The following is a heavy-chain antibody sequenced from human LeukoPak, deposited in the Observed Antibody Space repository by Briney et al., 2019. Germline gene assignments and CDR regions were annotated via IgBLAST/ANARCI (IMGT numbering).Heavy chain of an antibody. V-gene: IGHV1-2*02. CDR1: GYTFTGYF. D-gene: IGHD2-15*01. CDR2: MNPNSGGT. J-gene: IGHJ4*02. CDR3: ARYCSGGSCYGLGY. Sequence: ASVKVSCKASGYTFTGYFIHWVRRAPGQGLEWMGWMNPNSGGTNYAQKFQGRVTMTRDTSISTAYMELSRLTSDDTAVYYCARYCSGGSCYGLGYWGQGTLVTVSS.